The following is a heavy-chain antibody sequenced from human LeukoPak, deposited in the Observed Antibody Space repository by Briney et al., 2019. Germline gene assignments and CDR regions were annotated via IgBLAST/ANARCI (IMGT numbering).Heavy chain of an antibody. Sequence: ASVKVSCKASGYTFISYGISWVRQAPGQGLEWMGWISAYNGNTNYAQKLQGRVTMTTDTSTSTAYMELRSLRSDDTAVYYCARTVAGTSWFDPWGQGTLVTVSS. CDR1: GYTFISYG. J-gene: IGHJ5*02. V-gene: IGHV1-18*01. CDR2: ISAYNGNT. CDR3: ARTVAGTSWFDP. D-gene: IGHD6-19*01.